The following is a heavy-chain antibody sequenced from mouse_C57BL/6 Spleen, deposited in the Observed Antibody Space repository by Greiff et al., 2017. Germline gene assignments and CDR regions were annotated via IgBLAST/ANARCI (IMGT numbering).Heavy chain of an antibody. J-gene: IGHJ4*01. D-gene: IGHD1-1*01. CDR2: IFPGSGST. Sequence: QVQLQQPGPELVKPGASVKISCKASGYTFTDYYINWVKQRPGQGLEWIGWIFPGSGSTYYNEEFKGKATLTVDKSSSTAYMLLSSLTSEDSAVYFCARGDTTVVSPLDYWGQGTSVTVSS. CDR3: ARGDTTVVSPLDY. V-gene: IGHV1-75*01. CDR1: GYTFTDYY.